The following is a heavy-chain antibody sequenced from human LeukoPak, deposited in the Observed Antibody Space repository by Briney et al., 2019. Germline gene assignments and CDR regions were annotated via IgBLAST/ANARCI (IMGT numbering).Heavy chain of an antibody. CDR1: RFTFSSYE. CDR2: ISGSGGST. D-gene: IGHD6-6*01. Sequence: GGSLRLSCAASRFTFSSYEMNWVRQAPGKGLEWVSAISGSGGSTYYADSVKGRFTISRDNSKNTLYLQMNSLRAEDTAVYYCAKGGLAARQPFDYWGQGTLVTVSS. V-gene: IGHV3-23*01. J-gene: IGHJ4*02. CDR3: AKGGLAARQPFDY.